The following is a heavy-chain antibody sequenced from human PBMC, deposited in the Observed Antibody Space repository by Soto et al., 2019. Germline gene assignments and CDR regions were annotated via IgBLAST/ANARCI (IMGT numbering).Heavy chain of an antibody. CDR3: ARGILSVLMVYETRPNNWFDP. CDR2: TYYRSKWYN. V-gene: IGHV6-1*01. CDR1: GDSVSSNSAA. Sequence: SQTLSLTCAISGDSVSSNSAAWNWIRQSPSRDLEWLGRTYYRSKWYNDYAVSVKSRITINPDTSKNQFSLQLNSVTPEDTAVYYCARGILSVLMVYETRPNNWFDPWGQGTLVTVS. D-gene: IGHD2-8*01. J-gene: IGHJ5*02.